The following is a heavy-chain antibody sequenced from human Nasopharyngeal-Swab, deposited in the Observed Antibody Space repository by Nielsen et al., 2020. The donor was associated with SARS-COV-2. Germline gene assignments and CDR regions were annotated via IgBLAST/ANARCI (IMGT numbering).Heavy chain of an antibody. V-gene: IGHV1-2*06. D-gene: IGHD3-10*01. CDR2: INPNSCGT. CDR1: GYTFPGYY. Sequence: ASVKVSCKASGYTFPGYYMNWVRQAPGQGLVWMGRINPNSCGTNYAQKFQGRVTMTRDTSISTAYMELIRLRSDDKAVYYCARARGTDVRGVISRDYWGQGTLVTVSS. CDR3: ARARGTDVRGVISRDY. J-gene: IGHJ4*02.